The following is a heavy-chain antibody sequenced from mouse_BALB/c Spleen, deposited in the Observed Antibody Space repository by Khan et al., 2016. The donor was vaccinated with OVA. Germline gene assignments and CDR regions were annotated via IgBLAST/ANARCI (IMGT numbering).Heavy chain of an antibody. CDR3: KKCTIHYCVYGFAY. CDR1: GYPFPDYE. V-gene: IGHV1-15*01. J-gene: IGHJ3*01. CDR2: LHPGSGGT. Sequence: RLQQSGAELVRPGASVKLSCKALGYPFPDYEIHWVNQTPVHGLEWIGALHPGSGGTAYNQKFKGKATLTADQSSSTAYMELSSLTSEDSAVYYSKKCTIHYCVYGFAYWGQGTLVTVSA. D-gene: IGHD1-2*01.